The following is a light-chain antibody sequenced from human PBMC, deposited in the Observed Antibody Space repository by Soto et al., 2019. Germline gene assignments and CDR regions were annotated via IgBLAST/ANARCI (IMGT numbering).Light chain of an antibody. CDR3: LLSFGGIGV. Sequence: QAVVTQEPSLTVSPGGTVTLTCASSTGAVTSNYYPNWFQQKPGQAPRALIYSTSIKHSWTPARFSGSLLGGKAALTLSGVQPADEAEYYCLLSFGGIGVFGGGTQLTVL. V-gene: IGLV7-43*01. CDR1: TGAVTSNYY. CDR2: STS. J-gene: IGLJ3*02.